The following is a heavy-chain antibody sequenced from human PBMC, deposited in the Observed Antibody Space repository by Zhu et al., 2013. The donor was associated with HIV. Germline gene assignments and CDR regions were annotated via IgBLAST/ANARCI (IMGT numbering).Heavy chain of an antibody. CDR2: INAGNGNT. CDR1: GYTFTSYA. J-gene: IGHJ4*02. CDR3: ARDLYYYDSSGYLVPARIFDY. D-gene: IGHD3-22*01. V-gene: IGHV1-3*01. Sequence: QVQLVQSGAEVKKPGASVKVSCKASGYTFTSYAMHWVRQAPGQRLEWMGWINAGNGNTKYSQKFQGRVTITRDTSASTAYMELSSLRSEDTAVYYCARDLYYYDSSGYLVPARIFDYWGQGTLVTVSS.